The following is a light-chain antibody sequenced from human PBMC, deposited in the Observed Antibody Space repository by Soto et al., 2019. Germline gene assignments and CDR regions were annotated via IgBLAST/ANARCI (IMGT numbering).Light chain of an antibody. V-gene: IGKV3-20*01. J-gene: IGKJ1*01. Sequence: EIVLTHSPGTLSLSPGERATLSFSSSQSVSADYLAWYQLKPDQAPRLLMYGSSSRATGIPDRFSGSGSGTDFTLTISRLDPEDFAVYFCQQYGSSPRTFGQGTKVDIK. CDR2: GSS. CDR3: QQYGSSPRT. CDR1: QSVSADY.